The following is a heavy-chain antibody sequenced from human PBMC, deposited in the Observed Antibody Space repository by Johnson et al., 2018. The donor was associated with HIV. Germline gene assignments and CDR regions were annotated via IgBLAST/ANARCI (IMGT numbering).Heavy chain of an antibody. V-gene: IGHV3-66*04. Sequence: VQLVESGGGLVQPGGSLRLSCAASGFTFSSYDMHWVRQTPGKGLQWFSVLYSDGRTYYADSVKGRFTISRDGSNNTLFLQMNSLRAEDTAVYYCARRCSSSSCSHGAFDIWGQGTVVTVSS. D-gene: IGHD2-2*01. J-gene: IGHJ3*02. CDR2: LYSDGRT. CDR3: ARRCSSSSCSHGAFDI. CDR1: GFTFSSYD.